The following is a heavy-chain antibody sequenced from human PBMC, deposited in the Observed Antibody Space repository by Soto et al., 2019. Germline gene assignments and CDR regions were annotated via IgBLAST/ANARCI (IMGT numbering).Heavy chain of an antibody. CDR2: IYYSGST. D-gene: IGHD1-26*01. V-gene: IGHV4-30-4*01. J-gene: IGHJ6*02. Sequence: PSETLSLTCTVSGGSISSGDYYWSWIRQPPGKGLEWIGYIYYSGSTYYNPSLKSRVTISVDTSKNQFSLKLSSVTAADTAVYYCARDELLFYYYGMDVWGQGTTVTVSS. CDR3: ARDELLFYYYGMDV. CDR1: GGSISSGDYY.